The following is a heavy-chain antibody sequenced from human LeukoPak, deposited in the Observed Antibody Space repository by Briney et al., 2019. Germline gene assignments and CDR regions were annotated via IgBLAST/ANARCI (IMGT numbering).Heavy chain of an antibody. J-gene: IGHJ6*03. CDR1: GFTFSDYY. CDR2: IYYSGST. CDR3: ARQSPSCTNGVCFYDYYYYYYMDV. Sequence: LRLSCAASGFTFSDYYMNWIRQPPGKGLEWIGSIYYSGSTYYNPSLKSRVTISVDTSKNQFSLKLSSVTAADTAVYYCARQSPSCTNGVCFYDYYYYYYMDVWGKGTTVTVSS. V-gene: IGHV4-39*01. D-gene: IGHD2-8*01.